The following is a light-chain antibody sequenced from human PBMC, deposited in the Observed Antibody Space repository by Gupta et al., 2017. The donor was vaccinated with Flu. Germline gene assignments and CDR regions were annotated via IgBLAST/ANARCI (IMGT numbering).Light chain of an antibody. CDR1: QSISSY. CDR3: QRSDSTSIT. Sequence: PSSLSASVGDRVTITCRASQSISSYLNWYQQKPGKAPKLLIYAASSLQSGVPSRFSGSGSGTDFTLTISSLHPEDFANYYCQRSDSTSITFGQGTQMEIK. CDR2: AAS. V-gene: IGKV1-39*01. J-gene: IGKJ5*01.